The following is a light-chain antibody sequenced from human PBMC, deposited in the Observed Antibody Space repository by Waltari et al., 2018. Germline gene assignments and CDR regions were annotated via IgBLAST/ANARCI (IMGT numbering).Light chain of an antibody. V-gene: IGKV3-11*01. Sequence: IVLTQSPATLSLSPGERATLSCRASQSVSSPLAWYQQKPGQTLRLLIYDTSKRATVIPAKFSGSGSGTDFTLTISSLEPEDFAVYYCQHRTTWPPSLTFSGGTRVEVK. J-gene: IGKJ4*01. CDR2: DTS. CDR1: QSVSSP. CDR3: QHRTTWPPSLT.